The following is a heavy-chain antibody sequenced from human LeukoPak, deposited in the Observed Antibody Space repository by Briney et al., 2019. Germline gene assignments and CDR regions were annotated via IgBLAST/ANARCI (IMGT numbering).Heavy chain of an antibody. J-gene: IGHJ4*02. CDR2: MNLKSGYT. D-gene: IGHD1-26*01. CDR1: GYSFTTYD. Sequence: GASVSVSCKASGYSFTTYDINWVRQATGQGLEWMGWMNLKSGYTGYAQKFQGRVTITRDTSTSTVYMELSSLRSEDTAVYYCARVAGSIDYWGQGTVVTVSS. CDR3: ARVAGSIDY. V-gene: IGHV1-8*03.